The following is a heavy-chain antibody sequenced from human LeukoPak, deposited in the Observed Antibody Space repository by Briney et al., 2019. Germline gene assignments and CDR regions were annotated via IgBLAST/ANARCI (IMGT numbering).Heavy chain of an antibody. CDR2: IIPIFGTA. D-gene: IGHD6-6*01. CDR1: GGTFSSYA. V-gene: IGHV1-69*05. Sequence: SVKVSCKASGGTFSSYAISWVRQAPGQGLEWMGGIIPIFGTANYAQKFQGRVTITTDESTSTAYMELSSLRSEDTAVYYCARGEHTIAARPSYYYYMDVWGKGTTVTVSS. CDR3: ARGEHTIAARPSYYYYMDV. J-gene: IGHJ6*03.